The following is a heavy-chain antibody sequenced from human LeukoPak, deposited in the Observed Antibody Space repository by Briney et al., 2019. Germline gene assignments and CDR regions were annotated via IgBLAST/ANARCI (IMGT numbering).Heavy chain of an antibody. Sequence: VASVKVSCKASGYTFTNYYMHWVRQAPGQGLEWMGIINPSDGSRSYAQKFQGRVTMTRDTSKSTVYMELSSLRSGDTAVYYCARGYYDSSAPFDYWGQGTLVTVSS. CDR3: ARGYYDSSAPFDY. CDR1: GYTFTNYY. CDR2: INPSDGSR. D-gene: IGHD3-22*01. V-gene: IGHV1-46*01. J-gene: IGHJ4*02.